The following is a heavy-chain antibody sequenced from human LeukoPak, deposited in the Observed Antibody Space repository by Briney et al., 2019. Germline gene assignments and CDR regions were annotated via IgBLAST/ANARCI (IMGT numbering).Heavy chain of an antibody. D-gene: IGHD3-10*01. Sequence: SETLSLTCSVSGGSISDYYWSWIRQPAGKGLEWIGRIYTSGFTNYNPSLKSRVTMSLDASKNQFSLSLSSVTAADTAVYYCARDGSWAVNYFDHWGQGTLVTVSS. V-gene: IGHV4-4*07. CDR1: GGSISDYY. CDR2: IYTSGFT. CDR3: ARDGSWAVNYFDH. J-gene: IGHJ4*02.